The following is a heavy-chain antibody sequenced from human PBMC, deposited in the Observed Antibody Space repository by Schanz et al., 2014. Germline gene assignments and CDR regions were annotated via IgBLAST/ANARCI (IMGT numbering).Heavy chain of an antibody. CDR2: IRPDGSDQ. CDR1: GFTFSSHW. J-gene: IGHJ4*02. Sequence: EVQLVESGGGLVQPGGSLRLSCAASGFTFSSHWMNWVRQAPGKGLEWVAIIRPDGSDQHYVDSVKGRFTISRDNAKSSLYLQMNSLRAEYTAVYYGAAGGGFLIDYWGQGTLVTVSS. V-gene: IGHV3-7*01. D-gene: IGHD2-15*01. CDR3: AAGGGFLIDY.